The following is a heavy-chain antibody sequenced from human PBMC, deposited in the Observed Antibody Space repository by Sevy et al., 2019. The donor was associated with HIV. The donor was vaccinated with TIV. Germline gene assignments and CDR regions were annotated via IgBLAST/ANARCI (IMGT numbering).Heavy chain of an antibody. D-gene: IGHD3-3*01. CDR2: INPNSGGT. V-gene: IGHV1-2*02. J-gene: IGHJ4*02. Sequence: ASVKVSCKASGYTYTGYYMHWVRQAPGQGLEWMGSINPNSGGTNYAQKFQGRVTMTRDTSISTAYMELSRLRSDDTAGYYCARGSDLEWFPYWGQGTLVTVSS. CDR3: ARGSDLEWFPY. CDR1: GYTYTGYY.